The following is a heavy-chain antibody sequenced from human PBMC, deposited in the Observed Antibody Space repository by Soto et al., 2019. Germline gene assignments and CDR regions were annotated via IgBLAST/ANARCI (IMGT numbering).Heavy chain of an antibody. CDR3: AKGAVAGTEDYFDY. V-gene: IGHV3-30*18. J-gene: IGHJ4*02. CDR2: ISYDGSNK. D-gene: IGHD6-19*01. Sequence: HVKLVESGGGVVQPGRSLRLSCAASGFTFSSYGMHWVRQAPGKGLEWVAVISYDGSNKYYADSVKGRFTISRDNSKNTLYLQMNSLRAEDTAVYHCAKGAVAGTEDYFDYWGQGTLVTVSS. CDR1: GFTFSSYG.